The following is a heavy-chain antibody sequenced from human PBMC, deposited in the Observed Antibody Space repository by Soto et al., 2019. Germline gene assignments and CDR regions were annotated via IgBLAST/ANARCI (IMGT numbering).Heavy chain of an antibody. Sequence: PGGSLRLSCAASGFTFTKSDMSWVRQAPGKGLEWVAGIGGSGRKTYYADSVKGRFSISRDNSKNSLFLQINSLSADATPIYYCAKDGLSDSPSAIDCWGRGSLVTVSS. CDR2: IGGSGRKT. V-gene: IGHV3-23*01. CDR3: AKDGLSDSPSAIDC. CDR1: GFTFTKSD. J-gene: IGHJ4*02. D-gene: IGHD2-21*02.